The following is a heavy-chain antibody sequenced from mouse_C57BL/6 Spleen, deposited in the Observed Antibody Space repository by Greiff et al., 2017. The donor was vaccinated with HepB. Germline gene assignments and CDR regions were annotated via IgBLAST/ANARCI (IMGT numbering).Heavy chain of an antibody. J-gene: IGHJ1*03. V-gene: IGHV1-76*01. CDR2: IYPGSGNT. D-gene: IGHD2-4*01. Sequence: QVQLQQSGAELVRPGASVKLSCKASGYTFTDYYINWVKQRPGQGLEWIARIYPGSGNTYYNEKFKGKATLTAEKSSSTAYMQISSLTSEDSAVYFCARGEIYYDYDGYWYFDVWGTGTTVTVSS. CDR3: ARGEIYYDYDGYWYFDV. CDR1: GYTFTDYY.